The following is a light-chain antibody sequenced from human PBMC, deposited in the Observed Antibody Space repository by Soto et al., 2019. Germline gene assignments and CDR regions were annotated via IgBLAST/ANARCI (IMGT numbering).Light chain of an antibody. CDR2: VNNDGSH. CDR3: QTWGTGIQV. V-gene: IGLV4-69*01. Sequence: QPVLTQSPSASASLGTSVKLTCTLSSGHSSNAIAWHQQQPEKGPRYLMNVNNDGSHTKGDGIPDRFSGSSSGAERYLTISSLQSEDEADYYCQTWGTGIQVFGGGTKLTVL. CDR1: SGHSSNA. J-gene: IGLJ3*02.